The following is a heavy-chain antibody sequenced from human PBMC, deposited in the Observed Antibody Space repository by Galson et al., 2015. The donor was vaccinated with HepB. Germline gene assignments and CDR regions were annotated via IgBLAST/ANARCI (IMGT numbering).Heavy chain of an antibody. V-gene: IGHV3-48*01. J-gene: IGHJ4*02. CDR3: ARALGTMVRGATKPFDY. CDR1: GFTFSSYS. CDR2: ISSSSSTI. D-gene: IGHD3-10*01. Sequence: SLRLSCAASGFTFSSYSMNWVRQAPGKGLEWVSYISSSSSTIYYADSVKGRFTISRDNAKNSLYLQMNSLRAEDTAVYYCARALGTMVRGATKPFDYWGQGTLVTVSS.